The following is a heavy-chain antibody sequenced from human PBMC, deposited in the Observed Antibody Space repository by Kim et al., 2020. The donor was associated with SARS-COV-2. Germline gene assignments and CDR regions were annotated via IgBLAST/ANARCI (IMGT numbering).Heavy chain of an antibody. J-gene: IGHJ4*02. Sequence: GGSLRLSCTASGFTFGDYAMSWFRQAPGKGLEWVGFIRSKAYGGTSEYAASVKGRFTISRDDSKSIAYLQMNSLKTEDTAVYYCTREVDNDWNYVWVDYWGQGTLVTVSS. CDR2: IRSKAYGGTS. CDR3: TREVDNDWNYVWVDY. V-gene: IGHV3-49*03. D-gene: IGHD1-7*01. CDR1: GFTFGDYA.